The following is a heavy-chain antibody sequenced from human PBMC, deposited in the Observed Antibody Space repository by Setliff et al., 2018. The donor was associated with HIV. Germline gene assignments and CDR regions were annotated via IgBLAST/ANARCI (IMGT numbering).Heavy chain of an antibody. CDR1: GYSFTNHY. J-gene: IGHJ3*02. CDR3: ASAGAWQRNALDI. Sequence: ASVKVSCKPSGYSFTNHYMHWVRQAPGQGLEWMGVINPTGGSTRNTQKFQGRVAMTRDTSTSTVYMELSSLKSEDTAVYYCASAGAWQRNALDIWGQGTMVTVS. D-gene: IGHD5-12*01. CDR2: INPTGGST. V-gene: IGHV1-46*01.